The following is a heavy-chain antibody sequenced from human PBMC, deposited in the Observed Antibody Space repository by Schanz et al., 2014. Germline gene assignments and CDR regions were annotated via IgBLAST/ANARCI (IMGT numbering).Heavy chain of an antibody. Sequence: QVQLVQSGAEVKRPGASVKVSCKASEYSFTSYSMHWVRQAPGQRLEWMGWINTGSGDTKNSQNFQGRVTITRDTSASTAYMELSSLRSEDTAVYSCARGIGGYGANNYFDYWGQGTLVAVSS. CDR1: EYSFTSYS. CDR2: INTGSGDT. J-gene: IGHJ4*02. V-gene: IGHV1-3*04. D-gene: IGHD5-12*01. CDR3: ARGIGGYGANNYFDY.